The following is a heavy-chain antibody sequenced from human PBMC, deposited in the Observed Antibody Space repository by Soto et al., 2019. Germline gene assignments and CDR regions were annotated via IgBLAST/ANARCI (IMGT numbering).Heavy chain of an antibody. J-gene: IGHJ4*02. CDR1: GYSVSSGYY. Sequence: KASETLSLTCAVSGYSVSSGYYWGWIRQPAEKGLEWLGSIFHSGNTYNNPALKSRVTMSVDTSKNQFSLRLSSVTAADTAIYYCARLLYDSRGYYYFDYWGQGTLVTVSS. D-gene: IGHD3-22*01. V-gene: IGHV4-38-2*01. CDR2: IFHSGNT. CDR3: ARLLYDSRGYYYFDY.